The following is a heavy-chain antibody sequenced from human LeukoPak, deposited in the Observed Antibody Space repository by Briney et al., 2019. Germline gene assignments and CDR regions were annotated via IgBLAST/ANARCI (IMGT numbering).Heavy chain of an antibody. V-gene: IGHV3-30*18. Sequence: GRSLRLSCAASGFTFSSYGMHWVRQAPGKGLEWVAVISYDGSNKYYADSVKGRFTIFRDNSKNTLYLQMNSLRAEDTAVYYCAKDLPVDYWGQGTLVTVSS. CDR2: ISYDGSNK. CDR1: GFTFSSYG. J-gene: IGHJ4*02. CDR3: AKDLPVDY. D-gene: IGHD4-11*01.